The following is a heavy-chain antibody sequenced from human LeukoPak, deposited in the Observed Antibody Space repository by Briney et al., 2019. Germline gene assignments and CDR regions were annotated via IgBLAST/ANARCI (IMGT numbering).Heavy chain of an antibody. V-gene: IGHV3-7*01. CDR3: AKLLDYGTTYDH. CDR1: GFTFSGSW. CDR2: IHPDESAI. J-gene: IGHJ4*02. Sequence: GGSLRLSCAASGFTFSGSWMSWVRQAPGQGLEWVASIHPDESAIFYLASVMGRFTISRDNARNLLFLQMNTLGADDTAVYYCAKLLDYGTTYDHWGQGALVTVSS. D-gene: IGHD1-1*01.